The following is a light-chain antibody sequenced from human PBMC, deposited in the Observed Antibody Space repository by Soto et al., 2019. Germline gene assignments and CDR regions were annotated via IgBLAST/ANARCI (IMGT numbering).Light chain of an antibody. CDR2: DAS. CDR3: QQRSQWPPLT. CDR1: QSISNY. J-gene: IGKJ4*01. Sequence: EIVLTQSPGTLSLSPGERATLSCRASQSISNYLAWYQHKPGQAPRLLISDASKRASGVPARFSGSGSGTDFTLTISILEPEDFAVYYCQQRSQWPPLTFGGGKTVEIK. V-gene: IGKV3-11*01.